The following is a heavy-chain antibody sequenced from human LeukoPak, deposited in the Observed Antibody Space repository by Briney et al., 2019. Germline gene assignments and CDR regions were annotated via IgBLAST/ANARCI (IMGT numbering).Heavy chain of an antibody. CDR3: ARQGAAAGISV. Sequence: GESLKISCKCSGSSFISYWIGWVRQMPGKGLEWMGIIYPGDSDTRYSPSFQGQVTISADKSISTAYLQWSSLKASDTAMYYCARQGAAAGISVWGQGTLVTVSS. CDR2: IYPGDSDT. J-gene: IGHJ4*02. D-gene: IGHD6-13*01. CDR1: GSSFISYW. V-gene: IGHV5-51*01.